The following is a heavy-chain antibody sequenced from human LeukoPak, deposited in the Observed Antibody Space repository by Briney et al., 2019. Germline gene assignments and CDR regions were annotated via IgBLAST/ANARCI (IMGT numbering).Heavy chain of an antibody. D-gene: IGHD3-22*01. Sequence: GGALRLSCAASGFTFSSYAMSWVRQAPGKGLEWVSAISGSGGSTYYADSVKGRFTISRDNSKNTLYLQMNSLRAEDTAVYYCAKDYYDSTTAFDIWGQGTMVTVSS. CDR1: GFTFSSYA. J-gene: IGHJ3*02. CDR2: ISGSGGST. CDR3: AKDYYDSTTAFDI. V-gene: IGHV3-23*01.